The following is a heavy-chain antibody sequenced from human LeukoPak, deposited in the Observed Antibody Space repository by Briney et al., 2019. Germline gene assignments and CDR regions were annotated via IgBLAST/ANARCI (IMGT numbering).Heavy chain of an antibody. D-gene: IGHD1-26*01. CDR1: GFDFNSHS. CDR3: ARGPGSYFFDY. CDR2: IDSGGRLT. V-gene: IGHV3-48*01. Sequence: GGSLRLSCAAAGFDFNSHSMNWVRQAPGKGLEWISHIDSGGRLTYYADSVRGRFSISRDIAKNSVFLQMNNLRVEDSAVYYCARGPGSYFFDYWGQGTLVTVSS. J-gene: IGHJ4*02.